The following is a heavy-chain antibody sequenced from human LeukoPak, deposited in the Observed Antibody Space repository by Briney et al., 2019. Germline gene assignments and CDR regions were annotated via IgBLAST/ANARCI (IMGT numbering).Heavy chain of an antibody. J-gene: IGHJ4*02. CDR3: AKDFAYYYGSGSYYGY. CDR1: GFTFSSYG. D-gene: IGHD3-10*01. V-gene: IGHV3-30*18. Sequence: GGSLRLSCAASGFTFSSYGMHWVRQAPGKGLEWVAVISYDGSNKYYADSVKGRFTISRDNSKNTLYLQMNSLRAEDTAVYYCAKDFAYYYGSGSYYGYWGQGTLVTVSS. CDR2: ISYDGSNK.